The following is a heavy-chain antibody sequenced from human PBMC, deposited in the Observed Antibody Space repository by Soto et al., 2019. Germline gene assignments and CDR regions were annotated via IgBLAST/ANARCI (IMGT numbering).Heavy chain of an antibody. J-gene: IGHJ4*02. CDR3: ATRIFGVEY. D-gene: IGHD3-3*01. Sequence: EVQLLESGGGLVQPGGSLRISCAASGFTFSAYAMSWVRQAPGKGLEWVSAISGTSPSTYYADSVQGRFSISTDSSRKTLFLQMNTLRAEDTAVYFCATRIFGVEYWGQGTLVTVSS. V-gene: IGHV3-23*01. CDR2: ISGTSPST. CDR1: GFTFSAYA.